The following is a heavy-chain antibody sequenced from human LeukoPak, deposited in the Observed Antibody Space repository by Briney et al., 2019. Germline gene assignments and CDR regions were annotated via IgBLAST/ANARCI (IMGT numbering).Heavy chain of an antibody. CDR1: GYSISSGYY. V-gene: IGHV4-38-2*01. Sequence: SETLSLTCAVSGYSISSGYYWGWIRQPPGKGLEWIGSIYHSGSTYYNPSLKSRVTISVDTSKNQYSLKLSSVTAADTAVYYCARQLAAAGTHDYWGQGTLVTVSS. CDR2: IYHSGST. D-gene: IGHD6-13*01. J-gene: IGHJ4*02. CDR3: ARQLAAAGTHDY.